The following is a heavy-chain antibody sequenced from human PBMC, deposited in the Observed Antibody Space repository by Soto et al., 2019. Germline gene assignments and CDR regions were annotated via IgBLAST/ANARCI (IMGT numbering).Heavy chain of an antibody. CDR2: IYYTGST. D-gene: IGHD6-19*01. V-gene: IGHV4-31*03. CDR3: ARQWASGFDI. J-gene: IGHJ3*02. CDR1: GVSISSGAYY. Sequence: TLSLTCTVSGVSISSGAYYWSWIRQRPGKGLEWTGHIYYTGSTYYNASLKSRIKISIDTSKNQFSLKLTSVSAADTAVYYCARQWASGFDIRGKGTLVTVSS.